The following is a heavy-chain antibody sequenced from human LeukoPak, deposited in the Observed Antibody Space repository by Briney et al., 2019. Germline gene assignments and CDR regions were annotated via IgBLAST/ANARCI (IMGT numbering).Heavy chain of an antibody. J-gene: IGHJ6*03. CDR2: ISWNSGSI. CDR1: GFIFSSYG. Sequence: GGSLRLSCAASGFIFSSYGMHWVRQGPGKGLEWVSGISWNSGSIAYADSVKGRFTISRDNAKNSLYLQMNSLRAEDTAVYYCARLYSSSWYPYYYYYMDVWGKGTTVTISS. D-gene: IGHD6-13*01. V-gene: IGHV3-9*01. CDR3: ARLYSSSWYPYYYYYMDV.